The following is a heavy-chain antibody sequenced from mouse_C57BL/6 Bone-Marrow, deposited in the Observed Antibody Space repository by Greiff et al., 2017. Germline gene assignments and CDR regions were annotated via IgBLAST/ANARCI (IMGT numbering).Heavy chain of an antibody. CDR3: AREDITTNYYAFDY. V-gene: IGHV1-82*01. J-gene: IGHJ4*01. CDR1: GYAFSSSW. D-gene: IGHD1-1*01. CDR2: IYPGDGDT. Sequence: VQLQQSGPELVKPGASVKISCKASGYAFSSSWMNWVKQRPGKGLEWIGRIYPGDGDTNYNGKFKGKATLTADKSSSTAYMQLSSLTSEDSAVYFYAREDITTNYYAFDYWGQGTSVTVSS.